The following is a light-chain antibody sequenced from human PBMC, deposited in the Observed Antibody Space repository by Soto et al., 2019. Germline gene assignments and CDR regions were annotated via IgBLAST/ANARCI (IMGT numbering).Light chain of an antibody. V-gene: IGKV3-20*01. CDR2: GVS. Sequence: EIVLTQSPGILSLSPGERATLSCRASQSVSNDFLAWYQQKPGQAPRLLIYGVSTRATDVPDRFSGSGSGADFTLTISRLEPEDFAAYYCQQYGSSPPRTFGQGTKVDIK. CDR3: QQYGSSPPRT. CDR1: QSVSNDF. J-gene: IGKJ1*01.